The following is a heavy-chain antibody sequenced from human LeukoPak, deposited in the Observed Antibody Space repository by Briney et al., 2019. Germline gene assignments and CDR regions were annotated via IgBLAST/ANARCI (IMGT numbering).Heavy chain of an antibody. CDR1: GASLSSSPYY. CDR3: AKTGSSIAARPPDY. J-gene: IGHJ4*02. Sequence: SETLSLTCTVSGASLSSSPYYWGWIRQPPGEGLEWIGSVYDSGSTFYNPSLKSRVTISIDTFKNQFSLKLTSVTAADTAVYYCAKTGSSIAARPPDYWGQGTLVIVSS. CDR2: VYDSGST. V-gene: IGHV4-39*07. D-gene: IGHD6-6*01.